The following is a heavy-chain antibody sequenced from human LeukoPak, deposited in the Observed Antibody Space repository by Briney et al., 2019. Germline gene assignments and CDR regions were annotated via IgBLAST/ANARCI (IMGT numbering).Heavy chain of an antibody. V-gene: IGHV3-73*01. Sequence: GGSLRLSCAASGFTFSGSAMHWVRRASGKGLEWVGRIRSKANSYATAYAASVKGRFTISRDDSKNTAYLQMNSLKTEDTAVYYCTRQNSVMDYYYYGMDVWGQGTTVTVSS. D-gene: IGHD2-21*01. J-gene: IGHJ6*02. CDR2: IRSKANSYAT. CDR3: TRQNSVMDYYYYGMDV. CDR1: GFTFSGSA.